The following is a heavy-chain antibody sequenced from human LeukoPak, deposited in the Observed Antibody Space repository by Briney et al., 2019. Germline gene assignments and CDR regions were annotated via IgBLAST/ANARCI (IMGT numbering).Heavy chain of an antibody. D-gene: IGHD1-20*01. CDR1: GYTFTGYY. J-gene: IGHJ5*02. CDR3: ARDRGTSRGITETKREPYVGSDP. CDR2: INPNRGGT. Sequence: ASVKVSCKASGYTFTGYYMHWVRQAPGQGLEWMGWINPNRGGTNYAQKFQGRVTMTRDTSISTDYMELSRLRFDDTAVYYCARDRGTSRGITETKREPYVGSDPWGQGGLATVS. V-gene: IGHV1-2*02.